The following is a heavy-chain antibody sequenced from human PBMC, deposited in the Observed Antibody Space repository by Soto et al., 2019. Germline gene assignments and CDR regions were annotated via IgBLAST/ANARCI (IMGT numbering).Heavy chain of an antibody. J-gene: IGHJ1*01. V-gene: IGHV3-9*01. CDR1: GFTFDDYA. CDR3: AKDVDGEWELPEYFQH. Sequence: EVQLVESGGGLVQPGRSLRLSCAASGFTFDDYAMHWVRQAPGKGLEWVSGISWNSGSIGYADSVKGRFTISRDNAKNSLYLQMNSLRAEDTALYYCAKDVDGEWELPEYFQHWGQGTLVTVSS. D-gene: IGHD1-26*01. CDR2: ISWNSGSI.